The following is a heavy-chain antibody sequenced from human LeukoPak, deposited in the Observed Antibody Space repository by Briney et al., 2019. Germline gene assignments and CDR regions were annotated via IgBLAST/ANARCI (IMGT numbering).Heavy chain of an antibody. CDR2: INSDGSST. D-gene: IGHD1-26*01. V-gene: IGHV3-74*01. CDR3: VRDGVGAPPFDY. Sequence: GGSLRLSCAASGFTFSSYWMHWVRQAPGKGLVWVSRINSDGSSTNYADSVKGRFTISRDNAKNTLLLQMNSLRAEDTAVYYCVRDGVGAPPFDYWGQGVLVTVSS. CDR1: GFTFSSYW. J-gene: IGHJ4*02.